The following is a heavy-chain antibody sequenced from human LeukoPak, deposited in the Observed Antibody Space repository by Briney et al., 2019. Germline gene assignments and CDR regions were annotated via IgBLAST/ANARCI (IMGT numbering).Heavy chain of an antibody. V-gene: IGHV3-30*02. CDR1: GFTFSSYG. CDR2: IRYDGSNK. J-gene: IGHJ5*02. CDR3: AKNADYDYVWGSYRGNWFDP. Sequence: PGGSLRLSCAASGFTFSSYGMHWVRQAPGKGLEWVAFIRYDGSNKYYADSVKGRFTISRDNSKNTLYLQMNSLRAEDTAVYYCAKNADYDYVWGSYRGNWFDPWGQGTLVTVSS. D-gene: IGHD3-16*02.